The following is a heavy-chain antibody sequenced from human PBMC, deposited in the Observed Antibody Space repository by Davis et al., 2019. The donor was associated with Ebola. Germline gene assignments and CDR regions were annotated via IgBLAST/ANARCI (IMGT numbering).Heavy chain of an antibody. D-gene: IGHD3-10*01. J-gene: IGHJ5*02. CDR1: GGTFSSYA. CDR2: ISTYNGNT. Sequence: AASVKVSCKASGGTFSSYAISWVRQAPGQGLEWMGWISTYNGNTNYAQKVQGRITMTTDTSTSTAYMELRSLRSDDTAVYYCARDMGMVQEANWFDPWGQGTLVTVSS. CDR3: ARDMGMVQEANWFDP. V-gene: IGHV1-18*01.